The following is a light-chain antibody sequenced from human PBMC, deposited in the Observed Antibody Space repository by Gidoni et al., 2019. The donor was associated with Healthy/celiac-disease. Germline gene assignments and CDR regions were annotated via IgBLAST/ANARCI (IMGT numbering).Light chain of an antibody. CDR1: QSLLHSNGYNY. CDR3: MQALQTPCT. CDR2: LGS. V-gene: IGKV2-28*01. Sequence: DIVMNQSPLSLPVTPGEPASISCRSSQSLLHSNGYNYLDWYLQTPGQSPQLLIYLGSNRASGVPDRFSGSGSGTDFTLKISRVEAEDVGVYYCMQALQTPCTFGQGTKVEIK. J-gene: IGKJ1*01.